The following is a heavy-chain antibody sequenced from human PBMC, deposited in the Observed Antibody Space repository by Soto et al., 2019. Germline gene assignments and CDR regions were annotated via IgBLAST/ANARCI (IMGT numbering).Heavy chain of an antibody. Sequence: DLEWIGYIYYSGNTYYNPSLKSRITMSLDTSKNQFSLKLTSVTAADTAVYYCARGGDGYNIDYWGQGTLVTVSS. CDR2: IYYSGNT. CDR3: ARGGDGYNIDY. J-gene: IGHJ4*02. V-gene: IGHV4-31*02. D-gene: IGHD5-12*01.